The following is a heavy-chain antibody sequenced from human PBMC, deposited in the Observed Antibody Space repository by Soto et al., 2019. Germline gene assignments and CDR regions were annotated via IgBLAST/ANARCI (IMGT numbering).Heavy chain of an antibody. CDR3: ARDLSFRGGATTYPYYYYGMDV. Sequence: GGSLRLSCAASGFTFSSYGMHWVRQAPGKGLEWVAVIWYDGSNKYYADSVKGRFTISRDNSKNTLYLQMNSLRAEDTAVYYCARDLSFRGGATTYPYYYYGMDVWGQGTTVTVSS. CDR1: GFTFSSYG. CDR2: IWYDGSNK. V-gene: IGHV3-33*01. D-gene: IGHD1-26*01. J-gene: IGHJ6*02.